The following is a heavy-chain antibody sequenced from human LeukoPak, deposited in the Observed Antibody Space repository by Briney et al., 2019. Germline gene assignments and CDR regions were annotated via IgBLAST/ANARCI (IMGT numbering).Heavy chain of an antibody. V-gene: IGHV3-13*01. Sequence: GGSLRLSCAASGFTFSSYDIHWVRQATGKGLEWVSAIGTAGDTYYPGSVKGRFTISRENAKNSLYLQMNSLRAGDTAVYYCARGAYYYDSSGYYILFDYWGQGTLVTVSS. CDR2: IGTAGDT. J-gene: IGHJ4*02. CDR1: GFTFSSYD. CDR3: ARGAYYYDSSGYYILFDY. D-gene: IGHD3-22*01.